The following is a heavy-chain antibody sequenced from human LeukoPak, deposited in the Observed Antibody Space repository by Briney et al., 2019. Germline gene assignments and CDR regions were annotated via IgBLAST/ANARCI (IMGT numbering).Heavy chain of an antibody. CDR1: GGTFSSYA. V-gene: IGHV1-69*05. CDR2: IIPIFGTA. Sequence: ASVKVSCKASGGTFSSYAISWVRQAPGQGLEWMGRIIPIFGTANYAQKFQGRVTITTDESTSTAYMELSSLRSEDTAVYYCARGPTYYYDSSGYSNWFDPWGQGTLVTVSS. J-gene: IGHJ5*02. D-gene: IGHD3-22*01. CDR3: ARGPTYYYDSSGYSNWFDP.